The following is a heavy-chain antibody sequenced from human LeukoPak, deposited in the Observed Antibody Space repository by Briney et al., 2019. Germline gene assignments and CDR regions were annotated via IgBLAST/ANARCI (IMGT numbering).Heavy chain of an antibody. CDR1: GYSISSGYY. J-gene: IGHJ6*03. Sequence: PSETLSLTCTVSGYSISSGYYWGWIRQPPGRGLEWIGSIYHSGSTYYNPSLKSRVTISVDTSKNLFSLKLSSVTAADTAVYYCASGPVVTHYYYYYYMDVWGKGTTVTISS. V-gene: IGHV4-38-2*02. CDR3: ASGPVVTHYYYYYYMDV. CDR2: IYHSGST. D-gene: IGHD4-23*01.